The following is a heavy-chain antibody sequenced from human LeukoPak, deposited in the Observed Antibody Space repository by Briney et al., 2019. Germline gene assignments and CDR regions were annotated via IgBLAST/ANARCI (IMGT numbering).Heavy chain of an antibody. Sequence: SETLSLTCTVSGGSISSYYWSWIRQPPGKGLEWIGYIYYSGSTNYNPSPKSRVTISVDTSKNQFSLKLSSVTAADTAVYYCARARSVATARRYNWFDPWGQGTLVTVSS. CDR3: ARARSVATARRYNWFDP. CDR1: GGSISSYY. V-gene: IGHV4-59*01. D-gene: IGHD5-18*01. CDR2: IYYSGST. J-gene: IGHJ5*02.